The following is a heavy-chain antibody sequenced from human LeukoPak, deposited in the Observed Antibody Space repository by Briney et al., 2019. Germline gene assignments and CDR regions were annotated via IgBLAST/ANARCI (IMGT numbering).Heavy chain of an antibody. CDR3: AGLVGRYSSGLYYYYFDY. V-gene: IGHV4-39*07. CDR2: IYYSGST. Sequence: ASETLSLTCTVSGGSISSSSYYWGWIRQPPGKGLEWIGRIYYSGSTYYNPSLKSRVTISIDKSKNQFFLNLSSVTAADTAVYYCAGLVGRYSSGLYYYYFDYWGQGTLVTVSS. CDR1: GGSISSSSYY. D-gene: IGHD3-22*01. J-gene: IGHJ4*02.